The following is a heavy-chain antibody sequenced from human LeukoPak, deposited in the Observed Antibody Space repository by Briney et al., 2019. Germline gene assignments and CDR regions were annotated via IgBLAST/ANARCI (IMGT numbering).Heavy chain of an antibody. J-gene: IGHJ4*02. CDR2: ISTSGSGI. Sequence: PGGSLRLSCAASGFIFSDYYMSWIRQAPGKGLEWISYISTSGSGIYYADSVKGRFTVSRDNAKNLLYLQMNSLRAEDTAVYYCAREIVYAVATINFDSWGQGTLVTVSS. V-gene: IGHV3-11*01. CDR1: GFIFSDYY. CDR3: AREIVYAVATINFDS. D-gene: IGHD5-12*01.